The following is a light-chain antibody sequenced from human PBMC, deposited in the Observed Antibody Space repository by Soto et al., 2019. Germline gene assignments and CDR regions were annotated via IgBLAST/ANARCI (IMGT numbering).Light chain of an antibody. J-gene: IGKJ4*01. CDR2: GAS. V-gene: IGKV3-20*01. CDR1: QSVSSSY. Sequence: EIVLTHSPGTLSLSPGERATLSCRASQSVSSSYLAWYQQKPGQAPRLLIYGASSRATGIPDRFSGSGSGKDLTLTISRLEPEDFAVYYCQQYGSSQLTVGGGTKVDI. CDR3: QQYGSSQLT.